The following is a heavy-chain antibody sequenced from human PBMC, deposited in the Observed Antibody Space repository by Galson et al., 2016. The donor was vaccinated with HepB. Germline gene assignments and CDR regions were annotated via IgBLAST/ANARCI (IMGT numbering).Heavy chain of an antibody. Sequence: SETLSLTCTVSGGSISSYYWSWIRQPPGKGLEWIGYIYYSGSTNYNPSLKSRVTISVDTSKKQVSLKLSSVTAADTAVYYCASLDCYNHGGFDYWGQGALVTVS. CDR3: ASLDCYNHGGFDY. CDR2: IYYSGST. V-gene: IGHV4-59*12. J-gene: IGHJ4*02. CDR1: GGSISSYY. D-gene: IGHD5-24*01.